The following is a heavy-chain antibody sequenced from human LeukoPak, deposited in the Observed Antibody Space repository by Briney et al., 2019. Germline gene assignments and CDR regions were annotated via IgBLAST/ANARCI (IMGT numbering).Heavy chain of an antibody. CDR1: GYSISSGYY. V-gene: IGHV4-38-2*02. D-gene: IGHD6-13*01. CDR3: ARDRALSSSWPNWSDP. CDR2: IYHSGST. Sequence: PSETLSLTCTVSGYSISSGYYWGWIRQPPGKGLEWIGSIYHSGSTYYNPSLKSRVTISVDTSKNQFSLKLSSVTAADTAVYYCARDRALSSSWPNWSDPWGQGTLVTVSS. J-gene: IGHJ5*02.